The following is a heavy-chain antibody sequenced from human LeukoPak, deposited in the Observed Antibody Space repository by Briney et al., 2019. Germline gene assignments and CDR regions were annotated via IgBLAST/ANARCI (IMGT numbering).Heavy chain of an antibody. Sequence: ASVKVSCKASGCTFTGYYMHWVRQAPGQGLEWMGWINPNSGGTNYAQKFQGRVTMTRDTSISTAYMELSRLRSDDTAVYYCARDFEYYYDTKWYAFDIWGQGTMVAVSS. D-gene: IGHD3-22*01. J-gene: IGHJ3*02. CDR1: GCTFTGYY. CDR3: ARDFEYYYDTKWYAFDI. CDR2: INPNSGGT. V-gene: IGHV1-2*02.